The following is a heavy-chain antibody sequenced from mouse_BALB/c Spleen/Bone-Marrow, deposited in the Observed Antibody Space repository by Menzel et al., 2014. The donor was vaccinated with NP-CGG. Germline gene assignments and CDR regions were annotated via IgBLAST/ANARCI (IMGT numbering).Heavy chain of an antibody. CDR1: GYTFSSYW. J-gene: IGHJ2*01. CDR3: AKRRFRGCDY. V-gene: IGHV1-9*01. Sequence: QVQLRHSGAELMKPGASVKISCKATGYTFSSYWIEWVKQRPGHGLEWIGEILPGSNSTNYNEKFKGKATFTANTSSNTAYMQLSSLTSEDSAVYYCAKRRFRGCDYWGQGTTLTVSS. D-gene: IGHD1-2*01. CDR2: ILPGSNST.